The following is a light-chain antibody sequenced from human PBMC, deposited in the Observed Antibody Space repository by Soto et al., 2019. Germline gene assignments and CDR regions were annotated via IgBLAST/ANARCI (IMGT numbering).Light chain of an antibody. Sequence: IQMTQSPSTLSGSVGDRVTITCRASQTISSWLAWYQQKPGKAPKLLIYKASTLKSGVPSRFSGSGSGTEFTLTISSLQPDDFATYYCQHYNSCSEAFGQGTKVDIK. V-gene: IGKV1-5*03. J-gene: IGKJ1*01. CDR1: QTISSW. CDR3: QHYNSCSEA. CDR2: KAS.